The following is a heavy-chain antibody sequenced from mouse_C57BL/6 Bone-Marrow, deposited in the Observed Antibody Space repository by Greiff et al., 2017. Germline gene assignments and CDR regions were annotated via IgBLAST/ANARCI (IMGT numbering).Heavy chain of an antibody. CDR1: GYTFTSYG. J-gene: IGHJ3*01. D-gene: IGHD2-4*01. V-gene: IGHV1-81*01. Sequence: QVQLQQSGAELARPGASVKLSCKASGYTFTSYGISWVKQRTGQGLEWIGEIYPRSGTTYYNEKFKGKATLTADKSSSTAYMELRSLTSEDSAVYFCARDDYDVFAYWGQGTLVTVSA. CDR2: IYPRSGTT. CDR3: ARDDYDVFAY.